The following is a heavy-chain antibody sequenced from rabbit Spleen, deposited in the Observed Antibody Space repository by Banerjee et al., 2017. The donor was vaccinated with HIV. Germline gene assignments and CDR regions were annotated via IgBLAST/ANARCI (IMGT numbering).Heavy chain of an antibody. V-gene: IGHV1S45*01. CDR2: INAVTGKA. J-gene: IGHJ4*01. Sequence: QEQLVESGGGLVKPEGSLKLSCTASGFSFSNEAVMCWVRQAPGKGLEWIACINAVTGKAVYASWAKGRFTFSKTSSTTVTLQMTSLTVADTATYFCARDAGRGDYIDGVFNLWGPGTLVTVS. CDR3: ARDAGRGDYIDGVFNL. CDR1: GFSFSNEAV. D-gene: IGHD8-1*01.